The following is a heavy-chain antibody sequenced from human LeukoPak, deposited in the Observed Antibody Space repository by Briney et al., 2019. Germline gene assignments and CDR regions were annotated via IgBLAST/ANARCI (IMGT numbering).Heavy chain of an antibody. CDR3: ASFLEDSSSPTTIDY. CDR1: GGSFSGYY. Sequence: SETLSLTCAVYGGSFSGYYWSWIRQPSGKGLEWIGEINHSGSTNYNPSLKSRVTISVDTSKNQFSLKLSSVTAADTAVYYCASFLEDSSSPTTIDYWGQGTLVTVSS. V-gene: IGHV4-34*01. CDR2: INHSGST. J-gene: IGHJ4*02. D-gene: IGHD6-13*01.